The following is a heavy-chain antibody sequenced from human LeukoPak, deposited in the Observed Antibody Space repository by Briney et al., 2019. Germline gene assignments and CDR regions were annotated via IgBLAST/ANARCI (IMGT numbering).Heavy chain of an antibody. Sequence: PSKTLSLTCTVSGGSISSYYWSWIRQPPGKGLEWIGYIYYSGSTNYNPSPKSRATISVDTSKNQFSLKLSSVTAADTAVYYCARGYDILTGYLDYWGQGTLVTVSS. CDR1: GGSISSYY. CDR3: ARGYDILTGYLDY. CDR2: IYYSGST. J-gene: IGHJ4*02. V-gene: IGHV4-59*01. D-gene: IGHD3-9*01.